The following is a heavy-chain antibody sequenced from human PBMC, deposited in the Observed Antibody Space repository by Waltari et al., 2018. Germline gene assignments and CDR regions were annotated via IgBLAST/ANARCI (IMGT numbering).Heavy chain of an antibody. D-gene: IGHD4-17*01. V-gene: IGHV3-11*01. CDR3: ARSESDYGDYFSN. CDR2: ISSSGSTI. Sequence: QVQLVASGGGLVKPGGSLRLSCAASGFTSSYYYMRWIRQAPGKGLEWVSYISSSGSTIYYADSVKGRFTISRDNAKNSLYLQMNSLRAEDTAVYYCARSESDYGDYFSNWGQGTLVTVSS. J-gene: IGHJ4*02. CDR1: GFTSSYYY.